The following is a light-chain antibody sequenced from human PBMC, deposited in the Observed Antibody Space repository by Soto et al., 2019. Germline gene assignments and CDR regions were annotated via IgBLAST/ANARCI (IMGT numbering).Light chain of an antibody. CDR1: SSNFGKNL. CDR3: AAWDDRPSGRV. J-gene: IGLJ3*02. CDR2: NND. V-gene: IGLV1-47*02. Sequence: QSVLTQPPSASGTPGQRVTISCSGSSSNFGKNLVYWYQQLPGTAPKLLIYNNDQRPSGVPDRFSGSKSGTSASLAISGLRSEDEADYYCAAWDDRPSGRVFGGGTKLTVL.